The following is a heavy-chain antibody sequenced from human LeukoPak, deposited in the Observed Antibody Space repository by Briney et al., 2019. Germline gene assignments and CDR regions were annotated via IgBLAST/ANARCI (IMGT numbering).Heavy chain of an antibody. CDR3: ARGYGRADY. CDR1: GFTFSSYE. V-gene: IGHV3-21*01. Sequence: GGSLRLSCAASGFTFSSYEIIGVPQAPGKGLEGVSSISSSSSYIYYADSVKGRFTISRDNAKNSLYLQMNSLRAEDTAVYYCARGYGRADYWGQGTLVSVSS. J-gene: IGHJ4*02. D-gene: IGHD5-18*01. CDR2: ISSSSSYI.